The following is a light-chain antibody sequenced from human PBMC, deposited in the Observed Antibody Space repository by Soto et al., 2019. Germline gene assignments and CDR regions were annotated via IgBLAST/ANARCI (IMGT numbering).Light chain of an antibody. CDR2: KGS. Sequence: QSVLTQPASVSGSPGQSITISCTGTSSDVGSYNLVSWYQQHPGKAPKLMIYKGSKRPSGVSNRFSGSKSGNTASLTISGLQAEDEADYYCRSYAGSSTYVFGAGTKVTVL. CDR1: SSDVGSYNL. CDR3: RSYAGSSTYV. J-gene: IGLJ1*01. V-gene: IGLV2-23*01.